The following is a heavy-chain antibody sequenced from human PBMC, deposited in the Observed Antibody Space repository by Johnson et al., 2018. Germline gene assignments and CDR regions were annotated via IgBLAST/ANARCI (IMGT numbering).Heavy chain of an antibody. D-gene: IGHD5-12*01. V-gene: IGHV3-30-3*01. CDR3: ARVAGYSGYDSDAFDI. Sequence: QVQLVQSGGGVVQPGRSLRLSCAASGFTFNTNAIHWVRQAPGKGLEWVAVISYDGSNKYYAASVKGRFTISRENSKNTVYVQRKGLRAEDTAVYYCARVAGYSGYDSDAFDIWGQGTMVTVSS. J-gene: IGHJ3*02. CDR1: GFTFNTNA. CDR2: ISYDGSNK.